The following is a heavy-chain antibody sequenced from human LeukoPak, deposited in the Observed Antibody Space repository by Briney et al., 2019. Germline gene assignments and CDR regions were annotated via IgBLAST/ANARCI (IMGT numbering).Heavy chain of an antibody. CDR1: GGSIRRSNW. Sequence: SETLSLTCPVSGGSIRRSNWRSWVRQPPGQGLDWIGSIYYSGSTFYNPSLKSRVTISVDTSKIQSPLKLSSVTDEDTAVYYCARSSYCSGGSCSHNWFDPWGQGTLVTVSS. V-gene: IGHV4-4*02. CDR2: IYYSGST. J-gene: IGHJ5*02. CDR3: ARSSYCSGGSCSHNWFDP. D-gene: IGHD2-15*01.